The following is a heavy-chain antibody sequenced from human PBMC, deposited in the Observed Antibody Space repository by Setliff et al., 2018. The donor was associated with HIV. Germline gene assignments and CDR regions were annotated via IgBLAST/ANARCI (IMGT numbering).Heavy chain of an antibody. J-gene: IGHJ4*02. CDR2: IHHSGSS. CDR3: ARDWSTFGHPTYFFDY. V-gene: IGHV4-59*11. Sequence: SETLSLTCTVFGGSIRSHYWNLIRQPPGKGLEWIGYIHHSGSSNSNPSLGNRVTISVDMSKNQFSLKLTSVTAADTAVYYCARDWSTFGHPTYFFDYWGQGTQVTVSS. CDR1: GGSIRSHY. D-gene: IGHD3-10*01.